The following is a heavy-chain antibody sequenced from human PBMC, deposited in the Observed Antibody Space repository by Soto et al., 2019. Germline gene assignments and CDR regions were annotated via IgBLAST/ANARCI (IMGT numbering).Heavy chain of an antibody. V-gene: IGHV1-69*13. CDR1: GGTFSSYA. Sequence: ASVKVSCKASGGTFSSYAISWVRQAPGQGLEWMGGIIPIFGTANYAQKFQGRVTITADESTSTAYMELSSLRSEDTAVYYCARGRVAARPSYGYYYYGMDVWGQGTTVTVSS. D-gene: IGHD6-6*01. CDR3: ARGRVAARPSYGYYYYGMDV. J-gene: IGHJ6*02. CDR2: IIPIFGTA.